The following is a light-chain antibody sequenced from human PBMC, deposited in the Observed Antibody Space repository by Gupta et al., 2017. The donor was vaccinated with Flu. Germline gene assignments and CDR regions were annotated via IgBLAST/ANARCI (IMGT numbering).Light chain of an antibody. CDR3: QQSYSAPPLT. CDR1: QSISTY. J-gene: IGKJ4*01. Sequence: ASVGDRVTITCRASQSISTYLNWYQQKPGKAPQLLIYVASRLRGGVSSRFSGSGSGTDFNFTISSLQPEDSATYYCQQSYSAPPLTFGGGTKVEIK. CDR2: VAS. V-gene: IGKV1-39*01.